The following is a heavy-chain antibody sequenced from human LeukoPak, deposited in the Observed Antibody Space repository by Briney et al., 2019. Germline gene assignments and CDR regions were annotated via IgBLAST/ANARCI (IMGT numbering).Heavy chain of an antibody. Sequence: GGSLRLSCAASGFTVSINYMSWVRQAPGEGLEWVSVIDNGGSTNYADSVKGRFTISRDNSKNTLYLQMNSLRAEDTAVYYCARETSHDMNAMDVWGQGTTVTVSS. CDR2: IDNGGST. J-gene: IGHJ6*02. CDR3: ARETSHDMNAMDV. V-gene: IGHV3-66*01. CDR1: GFTVSINY. D-gene: IGHD3-22*01.